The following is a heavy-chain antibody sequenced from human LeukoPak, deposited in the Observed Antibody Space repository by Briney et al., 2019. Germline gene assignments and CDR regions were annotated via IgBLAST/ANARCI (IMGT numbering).Heavy chain of an antibody. D-gene: IGHD1-26*01. CDR2: IYYSGST. CDR1: GGSISSYY. J-gene: IGHJ1*01. CDR3: AREAVGATGILQH. Sequence: SETLSLTCTVSGGSISSYYWSWIRQPTGKGLEWIGYIYYSGSTYYNPSLKSRVTISVDTSKNQFSLKLSSVTAADTAVYYCAREAVGATGILQHWGQGTLVTVSS. V-gene: IGHV4-59*12.